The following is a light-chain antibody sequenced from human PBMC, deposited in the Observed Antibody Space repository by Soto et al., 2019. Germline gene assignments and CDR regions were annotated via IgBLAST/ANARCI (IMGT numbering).Light chain of an antibody. CDR1: QSVSSY. CDR2: DAS. J-gene: IGKJ1*01. CDR3: QQRSNWPPPWT. Sequence: EIVLTQSPATLSLSPGERATLSCRASQSVSSYLAWYQHKPGQAPRLLIYDASKRATGIPARFSGSGSGTDFTLTISSLEPEDFAVYYCQQRSNWPPPWTFGQGTRVEI. V-gene: IGKV3-11*01.